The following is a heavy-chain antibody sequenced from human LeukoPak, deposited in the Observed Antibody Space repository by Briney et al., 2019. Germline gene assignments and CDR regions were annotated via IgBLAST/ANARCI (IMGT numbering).Heavy chain of an antibody. J-gene: IGHJ4*02. CDR1: GFTFSSYS. Sequence: GGSLRLSCAASGFTFSSYSMNWVRQAPGKGLEWVSYISSSSSTIYYADSVRGRFTISRDNSKNTLYLQMNSLRAEDTAVYYCAKDAFGESDYWGQGTLVTVSS. D-gene: IGHD3-10*01. V-gene: IGHV3-48*01. CDR3: AKDAFGESDY. CDR2: ISSSSSTI.